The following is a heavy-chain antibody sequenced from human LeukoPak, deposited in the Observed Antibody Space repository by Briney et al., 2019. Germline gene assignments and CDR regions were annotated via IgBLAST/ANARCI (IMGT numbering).Heavy chain of an antibody. CDR2: ISSSSSYI. D-gene: IGHD1-26*01. Sequence: GGSLRLSCAASGFTFSSYSMNWVRQAPGKGLEWVSSISSSSSYIYYADSVKGRFTISRDNAKDSLYLQMNSLGPEDTAVYYCARGLIVGATPGLFDYWGQGTLVTVSS. CDR1: GFTFSSYS. CDR3: ARGLIVGATPGLFDY. V-gene: IGHV3-21*01. J-gene: IGHJ4*02.